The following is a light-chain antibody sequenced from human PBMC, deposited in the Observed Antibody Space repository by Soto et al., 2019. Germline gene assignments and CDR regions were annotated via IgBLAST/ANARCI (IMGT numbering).Light chain of an antibody. V-gene: IGKV1-16*01. J-gene: IGKJ4*01. CDR1: QGINKF. Sequence: DIQMTQSPSSLSASVGDSVTITCRASQGINKFLAGFQQKPGTAPKSLISTASRLQSGVPSRFSGRGSPTHFTLTIHNLQPQDFATYSCKQHEGFALPFGRRTK. CDR3: KQHEGFALP. CDR2: TAS.